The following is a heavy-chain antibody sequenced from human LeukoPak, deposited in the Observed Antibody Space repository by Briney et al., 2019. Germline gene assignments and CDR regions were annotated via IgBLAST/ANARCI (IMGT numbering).Heavy chain of an antibody. CDR1: GGSISSSSYS. CDR3: ARHGCSSTSCYVYDWFDP. V-gene: IGHV4-39*01. CDR2: IYYSGST. D-gene: IGHD2-2*01. J-gene: IGHJ5*02. Sequence: SETLSLTCTVSGGSISSSSYSWGWIRQPPGKGLEWIGSIYYSGSTYYNPSLKSRVTISVDTSKNQFSLKLSSVTAADTAVYYCARHGCSSTSCYVYDWFDPWGQGTLVTVSS.